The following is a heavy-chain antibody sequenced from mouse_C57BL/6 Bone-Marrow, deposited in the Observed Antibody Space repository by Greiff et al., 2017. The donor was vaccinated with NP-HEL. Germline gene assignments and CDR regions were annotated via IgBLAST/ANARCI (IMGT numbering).Heavy chain of an antibody. CDR3: ARFHYYGSSPYYFDD. Sequence: VQLQQSGPELVKPGASVKMSCKASGYTFTDYNMHWVKQSHGKSLEWIGYINPNNGGTSYNQKFKGKATLTVNKSSSTAYMGLRSLTSEDSAVYYCARFHYYGSSPYYFDDWGQGTTLTVSS. J-gene: IGHJ2*01. CDR2: INPNNGGT. V-gene: IGHV1-22*01. D-gene: IGHD1-1*01. CDR1: GYTFTDYN.